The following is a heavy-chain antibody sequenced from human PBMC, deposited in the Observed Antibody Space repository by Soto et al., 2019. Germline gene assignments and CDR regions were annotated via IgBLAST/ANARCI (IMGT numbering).Heavy chain of an antibody. CDR1: GGSISSSSYY. Sequence: QLQLQESGPGLVKPSETLSLTCTVSGGSISSSSYYWGWIRQPAGKGLEWIGSIYYSGSTYYNPSLKSRVTISVDTSKNQFSLKLSSVTAADTAVYYCARHLVVPAAYRIYYYGMDVWGQGTKVTV. V-gene: IGHV4-39*01. D-gene: IGHD2-2*01. CDR2: IYYSGST. CDR3: ARHLVVPAAYRIYYYGMDV. J-gene: IGHJ6*02.